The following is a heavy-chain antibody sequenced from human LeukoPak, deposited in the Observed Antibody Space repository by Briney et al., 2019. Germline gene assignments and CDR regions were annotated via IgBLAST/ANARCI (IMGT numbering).Heavy chain of an antibody. Sequence: GESLKISXKGSGYSFTSYWIGWVRQMPGKGPEWMGIIYPGDSDTRYSPSFQGQVTISADKSISTAYLQWSSLKALDTAMYYYARARLAVGIPGDYWGQGTLVTVSS. CDR1: GYSFTSYW. D-gene: IGHD6-19*01. CDR2: IYPGDSDT. J-gene: IGHJ4*02. CDR3: ARARLAVGIPGDY. V-gene: IGHV5-51*01.